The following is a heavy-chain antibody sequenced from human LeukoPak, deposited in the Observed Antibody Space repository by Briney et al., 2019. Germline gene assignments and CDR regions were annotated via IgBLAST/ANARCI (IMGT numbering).Heavy chain of an antibody. D-gene: IGHD6-19*01. CDR1: GFSVSNNY. J-gene: IGHJ4*02. Sequence: GGSLRLSCAASGFSVSNNYMSWVRQAPGKGLEWVANIKQDGSEKNYVDSVKGRFTISRDNAKNSLFLQMNSLRGEDTAVYYCARDKVGGSMAGSNFDYWGQGTLVTVSS. V-gene: IGHV3-7*01. CDR2: IKQDGSEK. CDR3: ARDKVGGSMAGSNFDY.